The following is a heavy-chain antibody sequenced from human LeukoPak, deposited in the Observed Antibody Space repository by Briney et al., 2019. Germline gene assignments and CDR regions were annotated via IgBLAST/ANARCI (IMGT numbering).Heavy chain of an antibody. J-gene: IGHJ5*02. D-gene: IGHD3-3*01. Sequence: ASVKVSCKPSGYTFTDYYIHWVRQAPGQGLEWMGWINTKTGGTSFAQTFQGRVTLSRDPTISTVYMDMGRLTSDDTAIYLCARADFIDACPYVIAPWGQGTLVTVSS. CDR3: ARADFIDACPYVIAP. V-gene: IGHV1-2*02. CDR1: GYTFTDYY. CDR2: INTKTGGT.